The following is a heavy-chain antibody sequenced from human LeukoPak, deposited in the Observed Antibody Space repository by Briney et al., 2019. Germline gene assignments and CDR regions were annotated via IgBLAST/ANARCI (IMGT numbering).Heavy chain of an antibody. J-gene: IGHJ4*02. CDR1: GFTLRNYA. CDR3: AKGDYSDSSGYAPLFDY. Sequence: GGSLRLSCAASGFTLRNYAMAWVRQAPGKGLEWVSGISGNGDKIYYADSVKGRFTISRDNSKSTLHLQMNSLRGEDTAVYYCAKGDYSDSSGYAPLFDYWGQGTLVTVSS. V-gene: IGHV3-23*01. D-gene: IGHD3-22*01. CDR2: ISGNGDKI.